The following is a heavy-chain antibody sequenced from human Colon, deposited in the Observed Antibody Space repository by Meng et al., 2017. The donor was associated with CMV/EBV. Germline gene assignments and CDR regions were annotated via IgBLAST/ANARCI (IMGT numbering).Heavy chain of an antibody. Sequence: LSCAASGFAFRDNYMSWIRQAPGKGLEWISYISSSSATIYYADSVKGRFTISRDNAKQTLYLEMNNLRAEDTAVYYCASRYSYVGFWGHGTLVTVSS. D-gene: IGHD5-12*01. V-gene: IGHV3-11*01. CDR2: ISSSSATI. J-gene: IGHJ4*01. CDR3: ASRYSYVGF. CDR1: GFAFRDNY.